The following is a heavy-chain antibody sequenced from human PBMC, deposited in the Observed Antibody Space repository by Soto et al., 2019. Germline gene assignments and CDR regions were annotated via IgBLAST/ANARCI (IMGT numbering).Heavy chain of an antibody. J-gene: IGHJ4*02. CDR1: GGSISSSSYY. CDR2: IYYSGST. CDR3: ARHLRGSSSYFDY. D-gene: IGHD4-17*01. V-gene: IGHV4-39*01. Sequence: SETLSLTCTVSGGSISSSSYYWGWIRQPPGKGLELIGSIYYSGSTYYNPSLKSRVTISVDTSKNQFSLKLDSMTAADTAVYYCARHLRGSSSYFDYWGQGTLVTVSS.